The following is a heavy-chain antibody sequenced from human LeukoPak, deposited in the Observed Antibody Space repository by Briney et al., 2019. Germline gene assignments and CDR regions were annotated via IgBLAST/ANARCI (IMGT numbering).Heavy chain of an antibody. CDR1: GFTFSSYA. Sequence: GGSLRLSCAASGFTFSSYAMSWFCQAPGKGLEWVSAISGSGDSTYYSDSVKGRFTISRDNSKNTLYVQMNSLRAEDTAVYYCAKPLVSDYYDSSGYWGYWGQGTLVTVSS. V-gene: IGHV3-23*01. J-gene: IGHJ4*02. CDR2: ISGSGDST. D-gene: IGHD3-22*01. CDR3: AKPLVSDYYDSSGYWGY.